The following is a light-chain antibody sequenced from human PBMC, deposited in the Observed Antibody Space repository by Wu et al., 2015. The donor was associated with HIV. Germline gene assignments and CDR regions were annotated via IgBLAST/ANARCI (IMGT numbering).Light chain of an antibody. Sequence: DIQMTQSPSSLSAFVGDRVTITCRASQSISSYLNCYQQKPGKAPKLLIYAASSLQSGVPSRFSGSGSGTDFTLTISSLQPEDFATYYCQQVYTYPRTFGQGTTVEVK. J-gene: IGKJ1*01. V-gene: IGKV1-39*01. CDR1: QSISSY. CDR3: QQVYTYPRT. CDR2: AAS.